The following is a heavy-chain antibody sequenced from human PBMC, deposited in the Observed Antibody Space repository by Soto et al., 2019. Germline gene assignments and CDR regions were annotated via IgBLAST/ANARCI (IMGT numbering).Heavy chain of an antibody. D-gene: IGHD1-1*01. CDR1: GFTFSSYS. Sequence: GGSLRLSCAASGFTFSSYSMNWVRQAPGKGLEWVSSISSSSSYIYYADSVKGRFTISRDNAKNSLYLQMNSLRAEDTAVYYCAREGTDYYMDVWGKGTTVTVSS. CDR2: ISSSSSYI. CDR3: AREGTDYYMDV. V-gene: IGHV3-21*01. J-gene: IGHJ6*03.